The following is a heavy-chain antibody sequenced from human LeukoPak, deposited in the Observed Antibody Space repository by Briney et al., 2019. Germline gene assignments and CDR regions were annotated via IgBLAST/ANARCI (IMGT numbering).Heavy chain of an antibody. CDR2: WHDGSHK. J-gene: IGHJ4*02. CDR1: GFSFDIYA. D-gene: IGHD3-10*01. CDR3: AREIFGSGSYPDF. Sequence: PGGSLRLSCAASGFSFDIYAMHLWHDGSHKFYSNSVRGQFTISRDNSKNTVYLQMNNLRPDDTAVYYCAREIFGSGSYPDFWGQGTLVTVSS. V-gene: IGHV3-33*01.